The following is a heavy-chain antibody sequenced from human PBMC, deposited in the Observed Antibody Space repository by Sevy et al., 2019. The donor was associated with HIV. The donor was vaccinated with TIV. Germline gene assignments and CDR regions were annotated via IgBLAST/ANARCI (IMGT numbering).Heavy chain of an antibody. V-gene: IGHV4-34*01. CDR3: ARATSLVTGPNNYYFDY. Sequence: SETLSLTCAVYGGSFSGYYWSWIRQAPGKGLDWIGEINHSGSTNYNPSLKSRVTISLDTSKNQFSLKLSSVTAADTAVYYCARATSLVTGPNNYYFDYWGQGTLVTVSS. CDR2: INHSGST. D-gene: IGHD5-18*01. CDR1: GGSFSGYY. J-gene: IGHJ4*02.